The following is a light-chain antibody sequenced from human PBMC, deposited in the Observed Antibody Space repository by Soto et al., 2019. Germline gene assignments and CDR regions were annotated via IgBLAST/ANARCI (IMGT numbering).Light chain of an antibody. CDR3: CAYAGSYTVL. CDR2: DVS. J-gene: IGLJ2*01. V-gene: IGLV2-11*01. Sequence: QSALTQPRSVSGSPGQSVTISCTRTSNDVGGYKYVSWYQQHPGKVPKLMMFDVSERPSGVPDRFSGSKSGNTASLSISGLQAEDEADYYCCAYAGSYTVLFGGGTKVTV. CDR1: SNDVGGYKY.